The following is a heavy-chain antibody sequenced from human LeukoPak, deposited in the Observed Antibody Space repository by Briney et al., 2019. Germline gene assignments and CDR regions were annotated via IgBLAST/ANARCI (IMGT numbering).Heavy chain of an antibody. CDR2: MNPNSGNT. CDR1: GYTFTSYD. CDR3: ARYEGYSYGYGY. J-gene: IGHJ4*02. Sequence: ASVKVSCRASGYTFTSYDINWVRQATGQGLEWMGWMNPNSGNTGYAQKFQGRVTMTRNTSISTAYMELSSLRSEDTAVYYCARYEGYSYGYGYWGQGTLVTVSS. D-gene: IGHD5-18*01. V-gene: IGHV1-8*01.